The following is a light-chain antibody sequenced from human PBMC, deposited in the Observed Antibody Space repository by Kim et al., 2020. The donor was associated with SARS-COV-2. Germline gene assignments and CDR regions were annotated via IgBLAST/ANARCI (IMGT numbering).Light chain of an antibody. J-gene: IGKJ4*01. V-gene: IGKV3-20*01. Sequence: SAGARATPSCRGSQSVNTNYLACYHQKPAHAPRLLLHGGSNRATGSPDRLSGSGSATDFTLTISRLEHDDFSVDYCQQYGSSPLAFGGGTKVDIK. CDR2: GGS. CDR1: QSVNTNY. CDR3: QQYGSSPLA.